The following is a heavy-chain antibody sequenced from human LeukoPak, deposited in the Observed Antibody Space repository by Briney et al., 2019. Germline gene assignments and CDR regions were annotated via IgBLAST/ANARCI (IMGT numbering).Heavy chain of an antibody. CDR2: ISSSGSTI. Sequence: GGSLRVSCAASGFTFSDYYMSWIRQAPGKGLEWVSYISSSGSTIYYADSVKGRFTISRDNAKNSLYLQMNSLRAEDTAVYYCARDGYDFWSGYHYYYYYGMDVWGQGTTVTVSS. J-gene: IGHJ6*02. CDR3: ARDGYDFWSGYHYYYYYGMDV. CDR1: GFTFSDYY. D-gene: IGHD3-3*01. V-gene: IGHV3-11*01.